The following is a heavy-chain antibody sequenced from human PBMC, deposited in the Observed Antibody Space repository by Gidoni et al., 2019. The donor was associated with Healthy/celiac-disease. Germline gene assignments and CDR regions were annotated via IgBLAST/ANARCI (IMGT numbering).Heavy chain of an antibody. J-gene: IGHJ4*02. D-gene: IGHD5-12*01. CDR1: GFTFSSYW. V-gene: IGHV3-7*04. Sequence: EVQLVESGGGLVQPGGSLRLSCAAFGFTFSSYWMSWVRQAPGKGLEWVANIKQDGSEKYYVDSVKGRFTISRDNAKNSLYLQMNSLRAEDTAVYYCARDGGYDFIDYFDYWGQGTLVTVSS. CDR2: IKQDGSEK. CDR3: ARDGGYDFIDYFDY.